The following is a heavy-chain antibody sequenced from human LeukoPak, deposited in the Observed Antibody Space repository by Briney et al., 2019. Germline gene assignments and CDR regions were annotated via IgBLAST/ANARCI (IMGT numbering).Heavy chain of an antibody. D-gene: IGHD4-11*01. CDR1: GYTFTSYY. CDR2: INPSGGST. Sequence: ASVKVSCKASGYTFTSYYMHWVRQAPGQGLEWMGIINPSGGSTSYAQKFQGRVTMTRDMSTSTVYMELSSLRSEDTAVYYCARPPEDSNGRGAFDIWGQGTMVTVSS. CDR3: ARPPEDSNGRGAFDI. J-gene: IGHJ3*02. V-gene: IGHV1-46*01.